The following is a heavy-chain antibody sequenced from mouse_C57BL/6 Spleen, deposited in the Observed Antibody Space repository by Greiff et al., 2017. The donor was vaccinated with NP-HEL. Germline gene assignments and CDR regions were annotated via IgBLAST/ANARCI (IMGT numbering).Heavy chain of an antibody. CDR1: GYTFTSYW. CDR3: ARGEGKNFDY. V-gene: IGHV1-59*01. J-gene: IGHJ2*01. CDR2: IDPSDSYT. Sequence: VQLQQPGAELVRPGTSVKLSCKASGYTFTSYWMHWVKQRPGQGLEWIGVIDPSDSYTNYNQKFKGKATLTVDTSSSTAYMQLSSLTSEDSAVYYCARGEGKNFDYWGQGTTLTVSS.